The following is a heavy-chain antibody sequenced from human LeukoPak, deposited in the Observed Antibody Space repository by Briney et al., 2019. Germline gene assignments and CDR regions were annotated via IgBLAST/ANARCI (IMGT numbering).Heavy chain of an antibody. CDR1: GFTFSSYS. V-gene: IGHV3-21*01. Sequence: GGSLRLSCAASGFTFSSYSMNWVRQAPGKGLEWVSSISSSSSYIYYADSVKGRFTISRDNAKNSLYLQMNSLRAEDTAVYYCAREEGYSYGRRIDYWGQGTLVTVSS. CDR3: AREEGYSYGRRIDY. D-gene: IGHD5-18*01. CDR2: ISSSSSYI. J-gene: IGHJ4*02.